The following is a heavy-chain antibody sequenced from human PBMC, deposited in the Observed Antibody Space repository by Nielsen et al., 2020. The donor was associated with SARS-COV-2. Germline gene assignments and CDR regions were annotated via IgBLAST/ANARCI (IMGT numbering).Heavy chain of an antibody. CDR3: ARAYIGRDAFDI. CDR1: GGSISSGACY. J-gene: IGHJ3*02. Sequence: SETLSLTCTVSGGSISSGACYWSWVRQLPGKGLEWLGFMYYSGSTYYNPSLKSRITISIDTSKNQFSLNLTSVTAADTAVYFCARAYIGRDAFDIWGQGTMVTVSS. D-gene: IGHD5-18*01. CDR2: MYYSGST. V-gene: IGHV4-31*03.